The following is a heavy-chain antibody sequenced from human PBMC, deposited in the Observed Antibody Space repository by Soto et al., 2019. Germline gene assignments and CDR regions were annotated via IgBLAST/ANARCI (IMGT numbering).Heavy chain of an antibody. CDR2: VGGGGDHT. V-gene: IGHV3-23*01. CDR3: AKRDSGSGRSPPLINY. D-gene: IGHD3-10*01. Sequence: EVQLLESGGGLVQPGGSLRLSCAASGFTFSSYSMNWVRQAPGKGLEWVASVGGGGDHTFSADSVKGRFTISRDDSQSTLFLQMNSLRADDTAVYFCAKRDSGSGRSPPLINYWGQGTLVTVSS. J-gene: IGHJ4*02. CDR1: GFTFSSYS.